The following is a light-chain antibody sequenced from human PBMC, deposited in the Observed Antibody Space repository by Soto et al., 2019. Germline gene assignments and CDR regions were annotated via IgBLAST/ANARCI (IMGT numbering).Light chain of an antibody. CDR2: GAS. V-gene: IGKV3-20*01. J-gene: IGKJ4*01. Sequence: EIVLTQSPGTLSLSPGESATLSCRASQSVGSSYLAWYQQNPGQAPRLLIYGASSRATGIPDRFSGSGSGTDFTLTISRLEPEDFALYYCQQYGTSPLTFGGGTKVEIK. CDR3: QQYGTSPLT. CDR1: QSVGSSY.